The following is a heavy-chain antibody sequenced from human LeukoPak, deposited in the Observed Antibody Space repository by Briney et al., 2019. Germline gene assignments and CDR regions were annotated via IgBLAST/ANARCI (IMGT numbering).Heavy chain of an antibody. D-gene: IGHD3-9*01. J-gene: IGHJ4*02. Sequence: GGSLRLSCAASRFTFSRYWMSWVRQAPGKGLEWVANIKEDGSEKYYVDFVKGRFTISRDNAKNSLYLQMNSLRAEDTAVYYCARVVMGYDILTLDYWGQGTLVTVSS. CDR3: ARVVMGYDILTLDY. V-gene: IGHV3-7*01. CDR1: RFTFSRYW. CDR2: IKEDGSEK.